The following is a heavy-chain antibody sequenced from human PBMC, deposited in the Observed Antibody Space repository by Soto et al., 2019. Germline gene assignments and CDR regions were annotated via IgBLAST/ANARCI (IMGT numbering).Heavy chain of an antibody. CDR3: ARGDSCRLDL. Sequence: QVQLQESGPGLVKPSGTLSLTCAVSGDSITSSAWWRCVRQPPGKGLEWIGAIHLGGTTNYNPSIKSRVTISVGKSKNLFSLILNSVNAAYTAIYDCARGDSCRLDLLGQGTLFTVSS. D-gene: IGHD2-15*01. V-gene: IGHV4-4*02. J-gene: IGHJ5*02. CDR2: IHLGGTT. CDR1: GDSITSSAW.